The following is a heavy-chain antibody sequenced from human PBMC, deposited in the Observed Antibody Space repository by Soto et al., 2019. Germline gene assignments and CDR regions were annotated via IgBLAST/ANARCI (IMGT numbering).Heavy chain of an antibody. Sequence: PGGSLRLSCAVSGFTVSNNYMNWVRQAPGKGLEWVSVIYSDDTTFYADSVKGRFTISRDNAKNSLYLQMNSLRAEDTAVYYCAREPLRLHYYDSSGSSYWGQGTLVTVSS. CDR2: IYSDDTT. D-gene: IGHD3-22*01. CDR1: GFTVSNNY. V-gene: IGHV3-53*01. CDR3: AREPLRLHYYDSSGSSY. J-gene: IGHJ4*02.